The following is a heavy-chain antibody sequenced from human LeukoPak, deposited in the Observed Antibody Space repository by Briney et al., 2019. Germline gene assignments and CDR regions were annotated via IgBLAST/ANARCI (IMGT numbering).Heavy chain of an antibody. CDR3: ARRLTQYDCFDP. Sequence: SQTLSLTFAISGDSVSSNSVTWNRIRQSPSRGLEWLGRTYYRSTWYNDYAVSVRGRITVNPDTSKNQFSLHLNSVTPEDTAVYYCARRLTQYDCFDPWGQGILVTVSS. J-gene: IGHJ5*02. CDR2: TYYRSTWYN. V-gene: IGHV6-1*01. D-gene: IGHD2-2*01. CDR1: GDSVSSNSVT.